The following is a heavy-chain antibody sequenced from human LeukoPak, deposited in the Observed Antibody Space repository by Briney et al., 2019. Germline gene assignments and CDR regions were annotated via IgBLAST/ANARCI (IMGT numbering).Heavy chain of an antibody. D-gene: IGHD1-1*01. CDR1: GFTFSTYW. CDR3: TRGGLEPIDS. J-gene: IGHJ4*02. Sequence: GGSLRLSCAASGFTFSTYWMHWVRQAPGKGLVWVSRINPDASTTNYADSVRGRFTISRDNAKNTLYLQMNSLRAEDTALYYRTRGGLEPIDSWGQGTLVTVSS. CDR2: INPDASTT. V-gene: IGHV3-74*01.